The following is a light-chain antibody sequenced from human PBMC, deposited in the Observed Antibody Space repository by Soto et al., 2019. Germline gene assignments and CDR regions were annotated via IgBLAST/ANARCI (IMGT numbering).Light chain of an antibody. V-gene: IGLV2-14*03. J-gene: IGLJ1*01. CDR2: DVS. Sequence: QSVLTQPASVSGSPGQSITISCTGTSSDVGGYNYVSWYQHHPGKAPKLIIYDVSNRPSGVSIRFSASKSDNTASLTISGLQPEDEAVYHCSSYTTSNTRQIVFGTGTMLTVL. CDR1: SSDVGGYNY. CDR3: SSYTTSNTRQIV.